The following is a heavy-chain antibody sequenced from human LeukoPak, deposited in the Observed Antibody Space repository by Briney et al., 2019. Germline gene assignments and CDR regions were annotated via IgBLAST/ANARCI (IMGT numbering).Heavy chain of an antibody. CDR2: IKSKTDGGTT. V-gene: IGHV3-15*01. CDR1: GFTFTNAW. CDR3: TTVDRDIVVVVAAIDY. D-gene: IGHD2-15*01. Sequence: PGGSLSLSCAASGFTFTNAWMSWVRQAPGKGLEWVGRIKSKTDGGTTDYAAPVKGRFTISRDDSKDTLYLQMNSLKTEDTAVYYCTTVDRDIVVVVAAIDYWGQGTLVTVSS. J-gene: IGHJ4*02.